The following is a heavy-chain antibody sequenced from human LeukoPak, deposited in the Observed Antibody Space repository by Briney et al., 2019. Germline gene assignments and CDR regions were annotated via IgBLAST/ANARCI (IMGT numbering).Heavy chain of an antibody. CDR2: ISSSGSTI. CDR1: GFTFSSYE. J-gene: IGHJ4*02. V-gene: IGHV3-48*03. D-gene: IGHD3-9*01. Sequence: PGGSLRLSCAASGFTFSSYEMNWVRQAPGKGLEWVSYISSSGSTIYYADSVKGRFTISRDNAKNSLYLQMNSLRAEDTAVYYCASIRYFDWPIDHWGQGTLVTVSS. CDR3: ASIRYFDWPIDH.